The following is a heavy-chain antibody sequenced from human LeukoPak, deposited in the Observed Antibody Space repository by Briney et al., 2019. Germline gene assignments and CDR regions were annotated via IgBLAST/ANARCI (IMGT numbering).Heavy chain of an antibody. Sequence: ASVKVSCKASGYTLTSYGISWVRQAPGQGLEWMGWISAYNGNTNYAQKLQGRVTMTTDTSTSTAYMELRSLRSDDTAVYYCARGYSSSRHYYYYMDVWGKGTTVTISS. J-gene: IGHJ6*03. D-gene: IGHD6-6*01. CDR3: ARGYSSSRHYYYYMDV. CDR1: GYTLTSYG. CDR2: ISAYNGNT. V-gene: IGHV1-18*01.